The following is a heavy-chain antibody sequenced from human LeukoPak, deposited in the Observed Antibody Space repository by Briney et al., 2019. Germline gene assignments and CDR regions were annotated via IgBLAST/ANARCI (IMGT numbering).Heavy chain of an antibody. D-gene: IGHD6-19*01. Sequence: GGSLRLSCAASGFTFSSYGMHWVRQAPGKGREWVAVIWYDGSNKNYADSVKVRFTISRVKTKNTLYLQMNSLRDEDTAVYYCAKEGIAVAYFQHWGQGTLVTISS. V-gene: IGHV3-33*03. J-gene: IGHJ1*01. CDR3: AKEGIAVAYFQH. CDR1: GFTFSSYG. CDR2: IWYDGSNK.